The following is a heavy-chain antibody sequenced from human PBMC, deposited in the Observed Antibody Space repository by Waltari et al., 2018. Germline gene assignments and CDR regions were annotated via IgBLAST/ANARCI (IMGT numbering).Heavy chain of an antibody. CDR2: ISYEGSNK. J-gene: IGHJ4*02. CDR3: AKGVHSSPRCYFDY. D-gene: IGHD6-19*01. Sequence: QVQLVESGGGVVQPGRSLRLSCAASGFTFRSYAMHWVRQAPGKGLEWVAVISYEGSNKYYADSVKGRFTISRDNSKNTLYLQMNSLRAEDTAVYYWAKGVHSSPRCYFDYWGQGTLVTVSS. CDR1: GFTFRSYA. V-gene: IGHV3-30*01.